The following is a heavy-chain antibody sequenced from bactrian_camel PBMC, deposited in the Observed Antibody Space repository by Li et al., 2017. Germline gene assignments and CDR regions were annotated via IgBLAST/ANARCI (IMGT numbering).Heavy chain of an antibody. Sequence: HVQLVESGGGLVQPGGSLRLSCATSGFTFSNYYLSWVRQAPGKGLEWVSSIKSDSSDTYYVDSVKGRFSISRDNAKNTVYLQMNSLKTEDTAMYYCAQQSSPTPVGDYEYKYWGQGTQVTVS. D-gene: IGHD6*01. J-gene: IGHJ4*01. V-gene: IGHV3-2*01. CDR1: GFTFSNYY. CDR2: IKSDSSDT. CDR3: AQQSSPTPVGDYEYKY.